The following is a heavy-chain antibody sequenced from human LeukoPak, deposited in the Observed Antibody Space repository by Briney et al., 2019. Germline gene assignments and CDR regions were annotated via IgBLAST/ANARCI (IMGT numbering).Heavy chain of an antibody. Sequence: SETLSLTCSVSGGSLTGDYWSWIRQPPGKGLEWIGYLYYSGGTTYNPSLKSRVTISADTSQNQSSLKLKSVTAADTAVHYHARRSDFWSPVSDYSFDYWGQGALVTVSS. CDR3: ARRSDFWSPVSDYSFDY. CDR2: LYYSGGT. V-gene: IGHV4-59*08. J-gene: IGHJ4*02. D-gene: IGHD3-3*01. CDR1: GGSLTGDY.